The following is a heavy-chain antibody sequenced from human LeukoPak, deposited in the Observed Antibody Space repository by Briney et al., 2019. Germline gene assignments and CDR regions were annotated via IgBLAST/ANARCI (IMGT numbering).Heavy chain of an antibody. CDR2: IYPGDSDT. CDR1: GYSCTIYW. D-gene: IGHD4-17*01. CDR3: ARRSSYGDSVRWHLDL. Sequence: TLSCTGTGYSCTIYWIGWVRQMPGKGLEWMGIIYPGDSDTRYSPSFQGQVTISADKSISTAYLQWSSLKASDTAMYYCARRSSYGDSVRWHLDLWGRGTLVTVS. J-gene: IGHJ2*01. V-gene: IGHV5-51*01.